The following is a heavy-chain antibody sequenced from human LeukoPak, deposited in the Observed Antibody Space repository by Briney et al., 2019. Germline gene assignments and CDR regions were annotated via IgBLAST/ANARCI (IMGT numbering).Heavy chain of an antibody. V-gene: IGHV3-23*01. CDR3: AKVKLSAAVADAFDI. D-gene: IGHD6-19*01. J-gene: IGHJ3*02. CDR1: GGSISSGGYS. CDR2: ISGSGGST. Sequence: PSETLSLTCAVSGGSISSGGYSWSWVRQAPGKGLEWVSAISGSGGSTYYADSVKGRFTISRDNSKNTLYLQMNSLRAEDTAVYYCAKVKLSAAVADAFDIWGQGTMVTVSS.